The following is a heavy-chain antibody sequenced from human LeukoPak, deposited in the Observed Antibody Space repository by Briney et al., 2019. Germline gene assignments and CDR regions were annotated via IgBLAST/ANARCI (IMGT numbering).Heavy chain of an antibody. V-gene: IGHV4-30-2*01. CDR1: GGPISSGGYS. D-gene: IGHD4-17*01. CDR3: ARQSDDYGDYGLDY. CDR2: TYHSGST. Sequence: PSQTLSLTCAVSGGPISSGGYSWSWIRQPPGKGLEWIGYTYHSGSTYYNPSLKSRVTISVDRSKNQFSLKLSSVTAADTAVYYCARQSDDYGDYGLDYWSQGTLVTVSS. J-gene: IGHJ4*02.